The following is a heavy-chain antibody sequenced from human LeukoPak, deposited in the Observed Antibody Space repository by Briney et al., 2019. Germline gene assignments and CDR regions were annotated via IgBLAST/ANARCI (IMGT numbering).Heavy chain of an antibody. CDR2: INGDGGTT. J-gene: IGHJ4*02. CDR1: GFTFRSYW. Sequence: PGGSLRLSCAASGFTFRSYWMHWVRQAPGKGLVWVSHINGDGGTTTYADSVKGRFTISRDNAKNTLYLQMNSLRAEDTAVFYCARFNNYGFDYWGQGTLVTVSS. CDR3: ARFNNYGFDY. D-gene: IGHD5-24*01. V-gene: IGHV3-74*03.